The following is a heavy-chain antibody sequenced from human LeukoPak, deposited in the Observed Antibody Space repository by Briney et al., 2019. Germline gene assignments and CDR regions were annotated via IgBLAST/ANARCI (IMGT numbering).Heavy chain of an antibody. Sequence: SETLSLTCWVSRGSISSYYWSWIRQPPGKGLEWIGYIYYSGSTNYNPSLKSRVTISVDTSKNQFSLKLSSVTAADTAVYYCARTTVTFDYWGQGTLVTVSS. D-gene: IGHD4-11*01. CDR1: RGSISSYY. V-gene: IGHV4-59*01. CDR2: IYYSGST. CDR3: ARTTVTFDY. J-gene: IGHJ4*02.